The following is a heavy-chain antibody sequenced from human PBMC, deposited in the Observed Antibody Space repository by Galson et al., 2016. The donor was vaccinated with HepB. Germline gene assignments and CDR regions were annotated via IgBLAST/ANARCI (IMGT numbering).Heavy chain of an antibody. Sequence: SVKVSCKASGYTFNIYGISWVRQAPGQGLEWMGWISALNGNTHYAEKFQGRVTMTTDASMSTAYMELRSLRDDDTSVYYCARDRAGYRYLGNWGRGTLVTVSS. CDR1: GYTFNIYG. V-gene: IGHV1-18*01. D-gene: IGHD6-13*01. CDR2: ISALNGNT. J-gene: IGHJ2*01. CDR3: ARDRAGYRYLGN.